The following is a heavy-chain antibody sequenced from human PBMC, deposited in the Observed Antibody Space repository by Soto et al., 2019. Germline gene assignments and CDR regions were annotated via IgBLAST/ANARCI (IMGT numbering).Heavy chain of an antibody. J-gene: IGHJ4*02. Sequence: PGGSLRLSCAASGFTFSSYAMSWVRQAPGKGLEWVSAISGSGGSTYYADSVKGRFTISRDNSKNTLYLQMNSLRAEDTAVYYCAKSKPITMVRGVIIRGILFDYWGQGTLVTVSS. CDR3: AKSKPITMVRGVIIRGILFDY. D-gene: IGHD3-10*01. CDR2: ISGSGGST. CDR1: GFTFSSYA. V-gene: IGHV3-23*01.